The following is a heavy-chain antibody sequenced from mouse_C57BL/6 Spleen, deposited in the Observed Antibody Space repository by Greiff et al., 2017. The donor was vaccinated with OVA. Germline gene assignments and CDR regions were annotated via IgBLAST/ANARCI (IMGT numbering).Heavy chain of an antibody. Sequence: EVKLMESGAELVRPGSSVKMSCKTSGYTFTSYGINWVKQRPGQGLEWIGYIYIGNGYTAYNEKFKGKTTLTSNTSSSTADMQLSSLTSEDSAIYFCARGGGLYSNGGDYWGQGTSVTVSS. CDR3: ARGGGLYSNGGDY. CDR2: IYIGNGYT. CDR1: GYTFTSYG. D-gene: IGHD2-5*01. J-gene: IGHJ4*01. V-gene: IGHV1-58*01.